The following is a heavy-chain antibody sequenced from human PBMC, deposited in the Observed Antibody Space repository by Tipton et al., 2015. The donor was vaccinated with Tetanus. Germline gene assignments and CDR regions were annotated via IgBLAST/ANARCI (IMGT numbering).Heavy chain of an antibody. CDR3: ARVSRRNFYFDY. J-gene: IGHJ4*02. CDR2: ISSSGGT. D-gene: IGHD2/OR15-2a*01. CDR1: GGSLRGGDHY. V-gene: IGHV4-61*08. Sequence: TLSLICTVSGGSLRGGDHYWSWIRQPPGKGLEWLAYISSSGGTNSNYSLKSRITISRDTSKNQVSLKLASVTTADTAVYFCARVSRRNFYFDYWGPGAQVTVSS.